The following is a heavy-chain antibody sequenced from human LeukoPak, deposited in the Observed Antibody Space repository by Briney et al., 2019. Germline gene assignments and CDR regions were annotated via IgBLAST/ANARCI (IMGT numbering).Heavy chain of an antibody. J-gene: IGHJ4*02. D-gene: IGHD5-24*01. CDR1: GFILSNHW. CDR2: INKDGSEK. CDR3: ARCDGYSPGPIY. Sequence: GGSLRLSCAASGFILSNHWMTWVRQAPGKGPEWVANINKDGSEKYYVDSVKGRFTISRDNAKNSLYLQMNSLRAEDTAVYYCARCDGYSPGPIYWGQGTLVTVSS. V-gene: IGHV3-7*03.